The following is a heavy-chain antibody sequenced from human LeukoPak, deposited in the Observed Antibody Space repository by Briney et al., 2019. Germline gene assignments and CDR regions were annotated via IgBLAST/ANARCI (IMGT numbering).Heavy chain of an antibody. J-gene: IGHJ3*02. V-gene: IGHV3-20*04. CDR1: GFTFDDYA. D-gene: IGHD3-22*01. CDR2: INWNGYST. Sequence: GGSLRLSCAASGFTFDDYAMSWVRQAPGKGLEWVSGINWNGYSTGYADSVKGRFTISRDNAKNSLYLQMNSLRAEDTAVYYCARDRWIVVVTTGAFDIWGQGTMVTVSS. CDR3: ARDRWIVVVTTGAFDI.